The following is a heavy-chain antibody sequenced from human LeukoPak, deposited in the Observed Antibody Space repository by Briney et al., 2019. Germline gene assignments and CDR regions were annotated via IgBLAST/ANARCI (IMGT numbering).Heavy chain of an antibody. V-gene: IGHV3-23*01. CDR1: GFTFNNYA. Sequence: GGSLRHSCAGSGFTFNNYAMSWVRRAPRKGLEWVSTIMIGGDGKHYADSVKGRFTISRDRSESTLYLQMNGLRADDTAVYYCVRAAPRDCSPASCSLFDTWGQGTLVTVSS. CDR3: VRAAPRDCSPASCSLFDT. J-gene: IGHJ4*02. D-gene: IGHD2-2*01. CDR2: IMIGGDGK.